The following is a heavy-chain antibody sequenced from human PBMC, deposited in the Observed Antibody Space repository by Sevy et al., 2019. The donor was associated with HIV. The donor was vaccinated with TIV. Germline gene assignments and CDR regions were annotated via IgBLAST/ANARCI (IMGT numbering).Heavy chain of an antibody. Sequence: GWSLRLSCAASGFTFNTYSLIWVRQTPGKGLEWLSFIGTAAGVTYYADSVKGRFTISRDNAKNSLHLQMNSLRDEDTAVYYCARCPGHYSIDYWGQGTLVTVSS. V-gene: IGHV3-48*02. CDR2: IGTAAGVT. CDR1: GFTFNTYS. CDR3: ARCPGHYSIDY. J-gene: IGHJ4*02. D-gene: IGHD2-15*01.